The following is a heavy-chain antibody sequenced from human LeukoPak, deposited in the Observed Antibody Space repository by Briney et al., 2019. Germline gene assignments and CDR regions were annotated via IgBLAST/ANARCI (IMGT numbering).Heavy chain of an antibody. CDR2: IRYDGSNK. CDR1: GFTFSSYG. D-gene: IGHD2-8*02. J-gene: IGHJ4*02. CDR3: ASDGSKLSLVPLKIDY. V-gene: IGHV3-30*02. Sequence: GGSLRLSCAASGFTFSSYGMHWVRQAPGKGLEWVAFIRYDGSNKYYADSVKGRFTISRDNSKNTLYLQMNSLRAEDTAVYYCASDGSKLSLVPLKIDYWGQGTLVTVSS.